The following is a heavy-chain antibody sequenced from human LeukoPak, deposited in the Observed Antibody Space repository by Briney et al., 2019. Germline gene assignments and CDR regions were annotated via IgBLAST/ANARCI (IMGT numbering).Heavy chain of an antibody. Sequence: GGSLRLSCAASGFTFSSYSMNWVRQAPGKGLEWVSYISSSSSTIYYADSVKGRFTISRDNAKNSLYLQMNSLRAEDTALYYCAKGRGYNYGYIFGYFDYWGQGTLVTVSS. V-gene: IGHV3-48*04. J-gene: IGHJ4*02. CDR3: AKGRGYNYGYIFGYFDY. CDR1: GFTFSSYS. CDR2: ISSSSSTI. D-gene: IGHD5-18*01.